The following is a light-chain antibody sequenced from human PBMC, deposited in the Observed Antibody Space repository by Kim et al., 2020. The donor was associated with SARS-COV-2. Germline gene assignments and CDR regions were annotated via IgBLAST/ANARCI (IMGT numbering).Light chain of an antibody. CDR2: WAS. J-gene: IGKJ2*03. Sequence: RATINCKSSQNVLYSSNNKNYLAWYQQIPGQPPKLLIYWASTRESGVPDRFSGSGSGTDFTLTISSLQAEDVAVYYCLQYYTAPRSFGQGTKLEI. CDR3: LQYYTAPRS. CDR1: QNVLYSSNNKNY. V-gene: IGKV4-1*01.